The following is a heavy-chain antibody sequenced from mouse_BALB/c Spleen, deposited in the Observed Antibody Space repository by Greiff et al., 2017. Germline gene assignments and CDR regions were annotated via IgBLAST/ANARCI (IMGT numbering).Heavy chain of an antibody. CDR2: IRNKANGYTT. V-gene: IGHV7-3*02. J-gene: IGHJ2*01. Sequence: EVMLVESGGGLVQPGGSLRLSCATSGFTFTDYYMSWVRQPPGKALEWLGFIRNKANGYTTEYSASVKGRFTISRDNSQSILYLQMNTLRAEDSATYYCARDREVPGYYFDDWGQGTTLTVSS. CDR1: GFTFTDYY. CDR3: ARDREVPGYYFDD. D-gene: IGHD2-14*01.